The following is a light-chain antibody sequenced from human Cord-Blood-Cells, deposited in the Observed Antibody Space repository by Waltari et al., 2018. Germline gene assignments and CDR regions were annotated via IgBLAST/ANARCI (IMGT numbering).Light chain of an antibody. CDR2: EVS. Sequence: PGQTITISCTGTSSDVGGYNYVSWYQQHPGTAPKLMIYEVSNRPSGVSNRFSGSKSGNTASLTISGLQAEDEADYYCSSYTSSSTLYVFGTGTKVTVL. J-gene: IGLJ1*01. CDR3: SSYTSSSTLYV. CDR1: SSDVGGYNY. V-gene: IGLV2-14*01.